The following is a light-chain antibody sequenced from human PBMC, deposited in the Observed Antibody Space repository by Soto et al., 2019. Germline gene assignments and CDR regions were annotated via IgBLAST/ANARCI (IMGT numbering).Light chain of an antibody. V-gene: IGKV3-15*01. J-gene: IGKJ5*01. CDR2: GAS. CDR3: QQYHNWPLS. CDR1: QSVSSN. Sequence: EIVRTQSPATLSVSPGERATRSCRASQSVSSNLAWYQQKPGQAPRLLIYGASSRATGIPVRFSGSGSGTEFTLTIRSLQSEDFAVYYCQQYHNWPLSFGQGTRLEIK.